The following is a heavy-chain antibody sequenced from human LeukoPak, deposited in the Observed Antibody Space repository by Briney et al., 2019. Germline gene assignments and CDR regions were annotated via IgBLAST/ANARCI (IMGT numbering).Heavy chain of an antibody. CDR3: AREISSSLRA. J-gene: IGHJ5*02. CDR1: GGSISDTTYH. D-gene: IGHD6-13*01. CDR2: IYYSGKT. Sequence: SETLSLTCTVSGGSISDTTYHWGWVRQPPGKGLEWIGSIYYSGKTYYSPSLKGRVTISVDTSKNQFSLKLSLVTAADTAVYYCAREISSSLRAWGQGTLVTVSS. V-gene: IGHV4-39*01.